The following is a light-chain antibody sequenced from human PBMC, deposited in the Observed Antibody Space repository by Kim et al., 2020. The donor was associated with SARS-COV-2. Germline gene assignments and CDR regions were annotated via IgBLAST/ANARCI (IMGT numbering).Light chain of an antibody. V-gene: IGKV1-5*03. CDR3: QQYRSYPWT. CDR2: KAS. Sequence: SSLVGDKLTLFGRASRNCDYWVACYQQKPGRAPKPLVYKASTLKSGAPSTFSGIGSGTESTLTTSSLRSEVFATYYCQQYRSYPWTFGQGTKLEI. CDR1: RNCDYW. J-gene: IGKJ2*02.